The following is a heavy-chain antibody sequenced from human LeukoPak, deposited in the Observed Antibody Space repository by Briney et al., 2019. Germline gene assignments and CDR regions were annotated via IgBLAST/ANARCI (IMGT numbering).Heavy chain of an antibody. CDR2: IYYSGST. V-gene: IGHV4-39*07. D-gene: IGHD3-9*01. CDR1: GGSISSSSYY. CDR3: ARAHKPLYYDILTGYFDY. J-gene: IGHJ4*02. Sequence: SETLSLTCTVSGGSISSSSYYWGWIRQPPGKGLEWIGSIYYSGSTYYNPSLKSRVTISVDTSKNQFSLKLSSVTAADTAVYYCARAHKPLYYDILTGYFDYWGQGTLVTVSS.